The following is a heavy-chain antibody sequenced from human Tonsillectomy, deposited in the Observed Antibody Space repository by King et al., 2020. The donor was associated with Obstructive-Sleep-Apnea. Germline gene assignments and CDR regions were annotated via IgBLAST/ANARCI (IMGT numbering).Heavy chain of an antibody. CDR1: SKSFTSYG. V-gene: IGHV1-18*01. CDR2: INVHTGKT. Sequence: QLVQSGAEVKKPGASVKVSCKVSSKSFTSYGISWVRQAPGQGLEWMGWINVHTGKTNYVQNFQGRVTMTRDKSTTTAYMELTSLRSDDTAVYYCARDLTNDYGPGSLDFWGQGTLVTVSS. D-gene: IGHD3-10*01. J-gene: IGHJ4*02. CDR3: ARDLTNDYGPGSLDF.